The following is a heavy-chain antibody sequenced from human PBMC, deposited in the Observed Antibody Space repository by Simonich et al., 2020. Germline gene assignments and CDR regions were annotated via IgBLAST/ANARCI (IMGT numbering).Heavy chain of an antibody. J-gene: IGHJ3*02. Sequence: EVQLVESGGGLVKPGGSLRLSCAASGFTFRSYSMNWVRQAPGKGLEWVSTISSSSSYIYYADSVKGRFTISRDNAKNSLYLQMNSLRAEDTAVYYCAREIEAGNAFDIWGQGTMVTVSS. CDR3: AREIEAGNAFDI. CDR2: ISSSSSYI. CDR1: GFTFRSYS. V-gene: IGHV3-21*01.